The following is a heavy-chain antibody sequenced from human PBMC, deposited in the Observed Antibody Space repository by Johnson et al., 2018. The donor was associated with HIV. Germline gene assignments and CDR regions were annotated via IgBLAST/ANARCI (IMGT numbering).Heavy chain of an antibody. V-gene: IGHV3-9*01. Sequence: EVQLVESGGGLVQPGGSLRLSCAASGFTFSSYDMHWVRQATGKGLEWVSGISWNSGSIGYADSVKGRFTISRDNAKNSLYLQMNSLRAEDTALYYCAKDLPRSSDAFDIWGQGTMVTVSS. CDR3: AKDLPRSSDAFDI. J-gene: IGHJ3*02. CDR1: GFTFSSYD. CDR2: ISWNSGSI.